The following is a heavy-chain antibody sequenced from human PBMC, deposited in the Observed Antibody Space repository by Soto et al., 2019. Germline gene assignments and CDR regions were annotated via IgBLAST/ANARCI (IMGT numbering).Heavy chain of an antibody. J-gene: IGHJ4*02. D-gene: IGHD6-13*01. V-gene: IGHV1-18*01. Sequence: GASVKVSCKASGYTFTSYGISWVRQAPGQGLEWMGWISAYNGNTNYAQKLQGRVTMTTDTSTSTADMELRSLGSDDTAVYYCARDRRIAYSGSWYGDGSFDYWAEGTLVTVSS. CDR3: ARDRRIAYSGSWYGDGSFDY. CDR2: ISAYNGNT. CDR1: GYTFTSYG.